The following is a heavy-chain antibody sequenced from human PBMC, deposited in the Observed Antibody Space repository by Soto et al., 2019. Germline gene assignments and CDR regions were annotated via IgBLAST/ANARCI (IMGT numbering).Heavy chain of an antibody. D-gene: IGHD3-10*01. Sequence: GGSLRLSCAASGFTFSSYGMHWVRQAPGKGLEWVAVISYDGSNKYYADSVKGRFTISRDNSKNTLYLQMNSLRAEDTAVYYCAKDTYLNYYGPPPNPEFDYWGQGTLVTVSS. CDR2: ISYDGSNK. CDR3: AKDTYLNYYGPPPNPEFDY. J-gene: IGHJ4*02. V-gene: IGHV3-30*18. CDR1: GFTFSSYG.